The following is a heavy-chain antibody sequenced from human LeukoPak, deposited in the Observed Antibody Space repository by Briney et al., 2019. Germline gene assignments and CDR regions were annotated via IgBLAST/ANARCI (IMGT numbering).Heavy chain of an antibody. V-gene: IGHV1-18*01. D-gene: IGHD3-10*01. CDR2: ISAYNGNT. CDR3: ARGEFGELISSPWDV. Sequence: ASVKVSCKASGGTFSSYAISWVRQAPGQGLEWMGGISAYNGNTNYAQKLQGRVTMTTDTSTSTAYMELRSLRSDDTAVYYCARGEFGELISSPWDVWGQGTTVTVSS. CDR1: GGTFSSYA. J-gene: IGHJ6*02.